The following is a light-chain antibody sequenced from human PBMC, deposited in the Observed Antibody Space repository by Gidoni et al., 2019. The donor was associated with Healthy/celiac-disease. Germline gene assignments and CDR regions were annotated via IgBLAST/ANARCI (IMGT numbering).Light chain of an antibody. CDR2: AAS. J-gene: IGKJ2*04. V-gene: IGKV1-39*01. CDR3: QQSDNTPCS. CDR1: QSISSY. Sequence: IQMTQFPSSLSASVGDRGTITCQASQSISSYLNWYQQKPGKAPKLLIYAASNLQTGVPSRFSGSGSGTDFTLTISSLQPEDIATYYCQQSDNTPCSFGQGTKLEIK.